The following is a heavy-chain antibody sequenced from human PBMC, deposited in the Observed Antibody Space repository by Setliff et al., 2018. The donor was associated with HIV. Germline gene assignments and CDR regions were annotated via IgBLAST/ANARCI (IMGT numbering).Heavy chain of an antibody. CDR1: GGSMSGSSYY. J-gene: IGHJ6*02. V-gene: IGHV4-39*07. CDR3: ARDKRASFDGLDV. Sequence: PSETLSLTCTVSGGSMSGSSYYWGWIRQPPGKGLEWIGSLDYSGTTYYNPSLKRRVTISVDTSENQFSLRLSSVTAADTAVYYCARDKRASFDGLDVWGQGTTVTVSS. CDR2: LDYSGTT.